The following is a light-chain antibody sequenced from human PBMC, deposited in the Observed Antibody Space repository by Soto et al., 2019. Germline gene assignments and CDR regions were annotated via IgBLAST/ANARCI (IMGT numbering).Light chain of an antibody. CDR3: QVWDSDSDHVV. CDR1: SSNIGNNY. CDR2: NYN. V-gene: IGLV1-47*02. J-gene: IGLJ2*01. Sequence: QSVVTQPPSASGTPGQTVTISCSGSSSNIGNNYVYWYQQLPGTAPKLLIYNYNLRPSGVVDGFSGASSGNTATLTISRVEAGDESDFYCQVWDSDSDHVVFGGGTKLTVL.